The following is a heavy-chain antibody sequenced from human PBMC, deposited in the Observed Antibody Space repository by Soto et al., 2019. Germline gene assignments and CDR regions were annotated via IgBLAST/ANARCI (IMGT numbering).Heavy chain of an antibody. J-gene: IGHJ4*02. CDR2: IKEDGIQK. D-gene: IGHD7-27*01. CDR1: GFTFTSYT. CDR3: AREVWGPVD. V-gene: IGHV3-7*01. Sequence: EVQLVESGGGLVQPGGSLRLSCEACGFTFTSYTMIWVRQSPGEGLEWLANIKEDGIQKNYVDSVKGRFTISRDNAKKSLYLQMNSLRVDDTAVYYCAREVWGPVDWGQGTLVTVSS.